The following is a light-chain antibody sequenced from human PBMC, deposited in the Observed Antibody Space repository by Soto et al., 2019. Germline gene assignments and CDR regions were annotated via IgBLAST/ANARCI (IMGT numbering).Light chain of an antibody. Sequence: QSALTQPASVSGSPGQSITISCTGTSSYVGGYNYVSWYQQHPGKAPKLMIYDVSNRPSGVSNRFSGYKSGNTASLTISGLQAEEEADYYCSSYTSSSTVVFGGGTKVTVL. CDR3: SSYTSSSTVV. J-gene: IGLJ2*01. CDR2: DVS. V-gene: IGLV2-14*01. CDR1: SSYVGGYNY.